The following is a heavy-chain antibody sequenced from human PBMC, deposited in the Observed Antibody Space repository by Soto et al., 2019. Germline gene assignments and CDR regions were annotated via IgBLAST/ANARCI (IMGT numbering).Heavy chain of an antibody. Sequence: QLQLQESGSGLVKPSQTLSLTCAVSGGSISSGGYSWSWTRQPPGKGLEWIGYIYHSGSTYYNPSLKSRVTISVDMYTNQSRLKPCPETAADTAEYCCARLPGSWGQGTLVPVSA. CDR3: ARLPGS. CDR1: GGSISSGGYS. CDR2: IYHSGST. J-gene: IGHJ5*01. V-gene: IGHV4-30-2*01.